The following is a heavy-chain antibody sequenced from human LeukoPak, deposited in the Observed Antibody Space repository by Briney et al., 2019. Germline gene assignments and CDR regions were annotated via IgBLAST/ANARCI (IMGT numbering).Heavy chain of an antibody. CDR1: GYSFTGYW. J-gene: IGHJ4*02. D-gene: IGHD3-22*01. CDR3: ARPITYYYDSSGYYLDY. Sequence: PGESLKISCKGSGYSFTGYWIGWVRQMPGKGLEWMGIIYPGDSDTRYSPSFQGQVTISADKSISTAYLQWSSLKASDTAMYYCARPITYYYDSSGYYLDYWGQGTLVTVSS. V-gene: IGHV5-51*03. CDR2: IYPGDSDT.